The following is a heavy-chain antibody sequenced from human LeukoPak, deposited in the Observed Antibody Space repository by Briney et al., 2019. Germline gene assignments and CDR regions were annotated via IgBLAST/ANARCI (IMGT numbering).Heavy chain of an antibody. CDR2: ISSSGSTI. CDR1: GFTFSSYE. CDR3: ARDGAAAGDY. J-gene: IGHJ4*02. Sequence: PGGSLRLSCAASGFTFSSYEMNWVRQAPGKGLEWVSYISSSGSTIYYADSVKGRFTISRDNSKNTLYLQMNSLRAEDTAVYYCARDGAAAGDYWGQGTLVTVSS. D-gene: IGHD6-13*01. V-gene: IGHV3-48*03.